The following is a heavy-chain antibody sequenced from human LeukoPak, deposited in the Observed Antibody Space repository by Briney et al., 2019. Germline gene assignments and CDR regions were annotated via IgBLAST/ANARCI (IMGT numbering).Heavy chain of an antibody. CDR3: ARDRRYSSSSYYYHGMDV. CDR1: GGSISSGGYY. J-gene: IGHJ6*02. CDR2: IYYSGST. Sequence: PSETLSLTCTVSGGSISSGGYYWSWIRQHPGKGLEWIGYIYYSGSTYYNPSLKSRVTISVDTSKNQFSLKLSSVTVADTAVYYCARDRRYSSSSYYYHGMDVWGQGTTVTVSS. D-gene: IGHD6-6*01. V-gene: IGHV4-31*03.